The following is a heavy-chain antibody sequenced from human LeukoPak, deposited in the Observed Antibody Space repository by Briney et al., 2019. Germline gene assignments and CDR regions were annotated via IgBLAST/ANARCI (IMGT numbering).Heavy chain of an antibody. J-gene: IGHJ4*02. V-gene: IGHV3-72*01. CDR3: ARVPPRSFVLLWFGETY. CDR2: TRNKANSYTT. Sequence: GGSLRLSCAASGFTFSDHYMDWVRQAPGKGLEWVGRTRNKANSYTTEYAASVKGRFTISRDDSKNSLYLQMNSLKTEDTAVYYCARVPPRSFVLLWFGETYWGQGTLVTVSS. CDR1: GFTFSDHY. D-gene: IGHD3-10*01.